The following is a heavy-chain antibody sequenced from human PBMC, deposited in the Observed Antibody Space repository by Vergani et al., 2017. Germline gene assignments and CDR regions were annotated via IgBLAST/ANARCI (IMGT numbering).Heavy chain of an antibody. CDR2: ISARYPST. CDR1: GLTFGACP. V-gene: IGHV3-23*01. J-gene: IGHJ4*02. D-gene: IGHD3-22*01. CDR3: ARLSYDTTPYLQGGYDC. Sequence: EVQLLQSGGGVIQPGGSVRLSCAAFGLTFGACPMTWARQAPGKGLEWVSAISARYPSTYYADSVKGRFTISRDNSKNMLYLQMNSLRAEDTAVYYCARLSYDTTPYLQGGYDCWGQGTLVSVSS.